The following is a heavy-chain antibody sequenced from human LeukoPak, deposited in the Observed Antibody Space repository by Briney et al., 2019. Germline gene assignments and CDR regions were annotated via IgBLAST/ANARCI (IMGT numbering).Heavy chain of an antibody. CDR1: GGSFSGYY. V-gene: IGHV4-34*01. Sequence: SETLSLTCAVYGGSFSGYYWSWIRQPPGKGLEWIGEINHSGSTNYNPSLKSRVTISVDTSKNQFSLKLSSVTAADTAVYYCARCIVGATDYWGQGTLVTVSS. CDR2: INHSGST. CDR3: ARCIVGATDY. J-gene: IGHJ4*02. D-gene: IGHD1-26*01.